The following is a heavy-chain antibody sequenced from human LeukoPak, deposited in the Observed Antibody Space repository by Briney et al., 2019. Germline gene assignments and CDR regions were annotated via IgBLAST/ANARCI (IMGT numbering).Heavy chain of an antibody. CDR2: INHSGST. Sequence: SETLSLTCAVYGGSFSGYYWSWIRQPPGKGLEWIGEINHSGSTNYNPSLKSRVTISVDTSKNQFSLKLSSVTAADTAVYYCARGPRIVTYYYDSSGCYFDYWGQGTLVTVSS. CDR3: ARGPRIVTYYYDSSGCYFDY. D-gene: IGHD3-22*01. CDR1: GGSFSGYY. V-gene: IGHV4-34*01. J-gene: IGHJ4*02.